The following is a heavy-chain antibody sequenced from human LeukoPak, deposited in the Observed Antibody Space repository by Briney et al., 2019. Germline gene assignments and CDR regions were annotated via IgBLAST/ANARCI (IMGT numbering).Heavy chain of an antibody. CDR2: ITGSGGST. J-gene: IGHJ4*02. Sequence: PGGSLRLSCAASGFTFSSYAMSWVRQAPGKGLEWVSTITGSGGSTYYADSVKGRFTISRDNSKNTLHLQMNSLRAEDTAVYYCARNGYSYSFDYWGQGTLVTVSS. CDR3: ARNGYSYSFDY. CDR1: GFTFSSYA. D-gene: IGHD5-18*01. V-gene: IGHV3-23*01.